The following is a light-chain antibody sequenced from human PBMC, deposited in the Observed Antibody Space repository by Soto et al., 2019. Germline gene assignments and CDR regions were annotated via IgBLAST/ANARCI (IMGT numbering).Light chain of an antibody. Sequence: QSVLTQPASVSGSPGQSITISCTGTSSDIGAYNFVSWYQQHPGKAPKLMLYDVNIRPSGVSNRFSGSKSGNTASLTISGIQAEDAAHYYCTSWTTSTTMIFGGGTKLTVL. CDR3: TSWTTSTTMI. CDR2: DVN. CDR1: SSDIGAYNF. V-gene: IGLV2-14*03. J-gene: IGLJ2*01.